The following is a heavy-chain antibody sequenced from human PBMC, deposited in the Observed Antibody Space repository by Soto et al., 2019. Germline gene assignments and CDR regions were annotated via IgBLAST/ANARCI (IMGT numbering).Heavy chain of an antibody. CDR1: GGTFSSYA. D-gene: IGHD5-18*01. Sequence: SVKVSCKASGGTFSSYAISWVRQAPGQGLEWMGGIIPIFGTANYAQKFQGRVTITADESTSTAYMELSSLRSEDTAVYYCASRRVVDTAMETFDYWGQGTLVTVSS. V-gene: IGHV1-69*13. J-gene: IGHJ4*02. CDR3: ASRRVVDTAMETFDY. CDR2: IIPIFGTA.